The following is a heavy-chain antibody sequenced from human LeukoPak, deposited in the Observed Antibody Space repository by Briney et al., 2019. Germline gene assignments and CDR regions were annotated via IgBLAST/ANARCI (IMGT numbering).Heavy chain of an antibody. CDR2: ISGSGGST. Sequence: GGSLRLSCAASGLTFSSYAMSWVRQAPGKGLEWVSAISGSGGSTYYADSVKGRFTISRDNSKNTLYLQMNSLRAKDTAVYYCAKDADYWSLNWFDPWGQGTLVTVSS. CDR3: AKDADYWSLNWFDP. J-gene: IGHJ5*02. D-gene: IGHD1-1*01. V-gene: IGHV3-23*01. CDR1: GLTFSSYA.